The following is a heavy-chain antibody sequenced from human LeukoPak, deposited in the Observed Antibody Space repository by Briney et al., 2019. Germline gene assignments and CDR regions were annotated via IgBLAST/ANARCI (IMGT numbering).Heavy chain of an antibody. Sequence: GGSLRLSCAASGFTFSSERLNWVRQAPGKGVEWVSTIYSGSEHIYYADSVKGRFTVSRDNAKNSLYLQMDSLRAEDTAVYYCARHGYDGFDLWGQGTMVTVSS. J-gene: IGHJ3*01. CDR3: ARHGYDGFDL. D-gene: IGHD6-13*01. CDR2: IYSGSEHI. V-gene: IGHV3-21*01. CDR1: GFTFSSER.